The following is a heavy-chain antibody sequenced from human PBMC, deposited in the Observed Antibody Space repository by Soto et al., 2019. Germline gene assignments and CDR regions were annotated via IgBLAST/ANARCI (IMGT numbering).Heavy chain of an antibody. V-gene: IGHV1-18*01. CDR1: GYTFTGYG. J-gene: IGHJ4*02. D-gene: IGHD2-21*02. Sequence: QAQLVQSGAEVKEPGASVKVSCKASGYTFTGYGITWVRQAPGQGLGWMGWASPLSATTNYAPKFQGRVTMTTDTSTNMAYIELRSLRSDDTAVYYCARGGTAEADFWGQGTLVTVSS. CDR3: ARGGTAEADF. CDR2: ASPLSATT.